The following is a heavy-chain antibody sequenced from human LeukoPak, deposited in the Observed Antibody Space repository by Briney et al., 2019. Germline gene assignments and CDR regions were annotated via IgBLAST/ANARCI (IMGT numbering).Heavy chain of an antibody. CDR3: AREGGSYGGDFDY. V-gene: IGHV4-59*01. J-gene: IGHJ4*02. CDR2: IFYDGST. CDR1: GGSISSYY. D-gene: IGHD1-26*01. Sequence: SETLSLTCTVSGGSISSYYWSWIRQPPGKGLEWIGYIFYDGSTHYNPSLKSRVSISLDTSKNQFSLKLASVTAADTAVYYCAREGGSYGGDFDYWGQGTLVTVSS.